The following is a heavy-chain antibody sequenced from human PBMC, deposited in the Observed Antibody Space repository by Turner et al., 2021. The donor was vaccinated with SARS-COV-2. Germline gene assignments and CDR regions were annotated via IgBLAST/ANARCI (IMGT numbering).Heavy chain of an antibody. CDR1: GYTFSGYY. CDR2: INPNSGGT. CDR3: ARSRLGYYYDSSGHHYGMDV. Sequence: QVQLVQSGAEVKKPGASVTVSCKASGYTFSGYYMHWVRQAPGQGLEWMGWINPNSGGTNDAQKFQGRVTMTSDTSISTAYMELSRLRSDDTAVYYCARSRLGYYYDSSGHHYGMDVWGQGTTVTVSS. D-gene: IGHD3-22*01. J-gene: IGHJ6*02. V-gene: IGHV1-2*02.